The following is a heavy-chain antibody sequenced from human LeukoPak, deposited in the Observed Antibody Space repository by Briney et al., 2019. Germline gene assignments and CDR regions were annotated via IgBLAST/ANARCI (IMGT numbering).Heavy chain of an antibody. V-gene: IGHV3-23*01. CDR1: GFTFSSYA. CDR3: AKVARSKTTVTTYFDY. J-gene: IGHJ4*02. Sequence: GGSLRLSCAASGFTFSSYAMSWVRQAPGKGLEWVSAISGSGGSTYYADSVKGRFTISRDNSKNTLYLQMNSLKAEDTAVYYCAKVARSKTTVTTYFDYWGQGTLVTVSS. D-gene: IGHD4-11*01. CDR2: ISGSGGST.